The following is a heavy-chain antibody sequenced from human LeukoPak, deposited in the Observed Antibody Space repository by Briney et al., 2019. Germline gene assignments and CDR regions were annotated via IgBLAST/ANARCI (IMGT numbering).Heavy chain of an antibody. CDR2: IITDETT. CDR1: GFTFSNSG. V-gene: IGHV3-23*01. CDR3: AKIPNTISWYFDF. Sequence: GGSLRLSCAASGFTFSNSGMIWVRQAPGKGLEWVSAIITDETTYYADSVKGRFTISRDNSKNTVFLQMSSLSAEDTALYYCAKIPNTISWYFDFWGQGTLVTVSS. J-gene: IGHJ4*02. D-gene: IGHD6-13*01.